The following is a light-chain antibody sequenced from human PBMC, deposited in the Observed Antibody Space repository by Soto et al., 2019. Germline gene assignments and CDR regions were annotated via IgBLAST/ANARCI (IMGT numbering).Light chain of an antibody. CDR3: EDYGSSLWT. V-gene: IGKV3-20*01. CDR1: ESVSSSY. Sequence: EIVLTESPGTLSVSPGETVTLSCRASESVSSSYLPWSQHKPGQAPRLLIYAPSRRATGIPDRFSGSGSGTGFTLTISRLEPEDFVVYYCEDYGSSLWTVGQGTKVVIK. CDR2: APS. J-gene: IGKJ1*01.